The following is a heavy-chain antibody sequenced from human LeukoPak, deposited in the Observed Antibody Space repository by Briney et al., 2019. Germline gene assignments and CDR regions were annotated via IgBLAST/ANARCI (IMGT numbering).Heavy chain of an antibody. CDR2: IKQDGSEK. V-gene: IGHV3-7*01. CDR1: GFIFSTYW. Sequence: GGSLRLSCAVSGFIFSTYWMTWVRQAPGKGLEWVANIKQDGSEKYYEDSMKGRFTISRDNAKSSLYLQMKSLRAEDTAVYYCVRDVAYDFRNPYRYFQHWGQGTLVTVSS. CDR3: VRDVAYDFRNPYRYFQH. J-gene: IGHJ1*01. D-gene: IGHD3-3*01.